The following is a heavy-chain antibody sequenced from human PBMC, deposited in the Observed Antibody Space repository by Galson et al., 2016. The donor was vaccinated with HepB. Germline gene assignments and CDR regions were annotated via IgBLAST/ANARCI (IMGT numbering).Heavy chain of an antibody. Sequence: TLSLTCTVSGASVKSGGHYWSWVRQRPGKGLEWLAYIFYVGATYYNSPLKSRLSISMDTSNNQFSLTMTSVTAADTALYYCARSPFGGPSPYHFDSWGPGTLVTVSS. J-gene: IGHJ4*02. D-gene: IGHD4-23*01. CDR3: ARSPFGGPSPYHFDS. V-gene: IGHV4-31*03. CDR2: IFYVGAT. CDR1: GASVKSGGHY.